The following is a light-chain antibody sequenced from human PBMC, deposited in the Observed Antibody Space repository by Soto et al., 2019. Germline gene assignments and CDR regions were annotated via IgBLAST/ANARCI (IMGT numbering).Light chain of an antibody. CDR2: DTS. CDR3: QHYNNWALN. J-gene: IGKJ2*01. CDR1: QSVSCN. Sequence: EIVMTQSPGTLYVSPGESATLSGRASQSVSCNLAWYQQKPGQAPRLLLYDTSTRATGVPARFSGSVSGTEVTLTISSLQSEDCAGYYCQHYNNWALNFGQETQLAIK. V-gene: IGKV3-15*01.